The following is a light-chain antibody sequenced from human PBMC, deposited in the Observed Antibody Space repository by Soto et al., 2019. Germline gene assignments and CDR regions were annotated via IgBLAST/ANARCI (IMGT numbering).Light chain of an antibody. J-gene: IGKJ1*01. CDR1: QSISSW. V-gene: IGKV1-5*03. CDR3: LQYHFWPWT. CDR2: KAS. Sequence: DIQMTQSPSTLSASVGDRVTITCRASQSISSWLAWYQQKPGKAPKLLIYKASSLESGVPSRFSGSGSGTEFTLTISSLQSEDFAVYYCLQYHFWPWTFGQGTKVDIK.